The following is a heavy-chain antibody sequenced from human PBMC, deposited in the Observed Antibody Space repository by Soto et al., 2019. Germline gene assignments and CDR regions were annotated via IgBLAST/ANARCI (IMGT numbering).Heavy chain of an antibody. CDR2: IIPIFGTA. CDR1: GCTFSSYA. J-gene: IGHJ6*02. V-gene: IGHV1-69*06. D-gene: IGHD5-12*01. CDR3: ARGGYSGYYYYYYYGMDV. Sequence: VCCKSSGCTFSSYAISWVRHAPGQGLEWMGGIIPIFGTANYAQKFQVRVTITADKSTSTAYMELSSLRSEDTAVYYCARGGYSGYYYYYYYGMDVWGQGTTVTVSS.